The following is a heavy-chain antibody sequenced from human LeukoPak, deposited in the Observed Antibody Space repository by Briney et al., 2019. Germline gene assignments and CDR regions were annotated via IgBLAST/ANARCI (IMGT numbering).Heavy chain of an antibody. CDR3: AKRPKVAATGSGYFDY. V-gene: IGHV3-23*01. CDR2: ISGSGGST. J-gene: IGHJ4*02. CDR1: GFTFSSYA. Sequence: PGGSLRLSCAASGFTFSSYAMSWVRQAPGKGLEWVSAISGSGGSTYSGDSVKGRFTISRDNSKNTLYLQMNSLRAEDTAVYYCAKRPKVAATGSGYFDYWGQGTLVTVSS. D-gene: IGHD2-15*01.